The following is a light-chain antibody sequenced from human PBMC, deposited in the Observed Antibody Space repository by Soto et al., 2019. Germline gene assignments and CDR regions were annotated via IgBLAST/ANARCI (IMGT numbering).Light chain of an antibody. CDR1: QSVSTY. Sequence: DVQMTQSPSSLSASVGDRVTITCRASQSVSTYLNWYQQKPGKAPNLLIYGASSLQSGVPSRFSGSGSETEFTLTITSLQPGDFATYYCQHSYNNPPTFGQGTKV. V-gene: IGKV1-39*01. CDR3: QHSYNNPPT. CDR2: GAS. J-gene: IGKJ2*01.